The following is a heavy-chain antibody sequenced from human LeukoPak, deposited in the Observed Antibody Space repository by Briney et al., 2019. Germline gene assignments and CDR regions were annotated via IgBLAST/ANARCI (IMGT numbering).Heavy chain of an antibody. D-gene: IGHD1-7*01. CDR3: ARWTNYHAFDI. CDR1: ESTVTYNY. CDR2: LYSHGAT. J-gene: IGHJ3*02. V-gene: IGHV3-53*01. Sequence: GGSLRLSCAASESTVTYNYMTWVRQVPGKGLEWVSLLYSHGATNYADSVKGRFTISRDDSKNTVYLQMNSLRAEDTAVYYCARWTNYHAFDIWGQGTMVTVSS.